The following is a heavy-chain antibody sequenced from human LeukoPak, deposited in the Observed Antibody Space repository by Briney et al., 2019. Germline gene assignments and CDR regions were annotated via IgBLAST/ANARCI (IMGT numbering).Heavy chain of an antibody. CDR1: GGSISGGSYY. CDR2: IHTSGST. CDR3: ARESYGLGY. V-gene: IGHV4-61*02. Sequence: SETLSLTCTVSGGSISGGSYYWTWIRQPDGKGLEWIGRIHTSGSTNYNPSLKSRVTISVDTSKNQFSLKLTSVTAADTAVYYCARESYGLGYWGQGTLVTVSS. J-gene: IGHJ4*02. D-gene: IGHD3-16*02.